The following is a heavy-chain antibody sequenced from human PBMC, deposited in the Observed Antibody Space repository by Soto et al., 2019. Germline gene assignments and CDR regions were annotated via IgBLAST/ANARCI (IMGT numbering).Heavy chain of an antibody. CDR1: GGSISSGDYY. J-gene: IGHJ4*01. D-gene: IGHD6-13*01. Sequence: SETLSLTCPVSGGSISSGDYYWSWIRQPLGKGLEWIGYIYYSGSTYYNPSLKSRVIISVDTSKNQFSLKLSSVTAADTAVYYRAREPQYSRSWDYWGHGILVTDSS. CDR2: IYYSGST. V-gene: IGHV4-30-4*01. CDR3: AREPQYSRSWDY.